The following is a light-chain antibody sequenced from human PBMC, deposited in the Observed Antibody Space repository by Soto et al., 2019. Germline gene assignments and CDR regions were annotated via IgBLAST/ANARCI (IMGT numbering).Light chain of an antibody. V-gene: IGKV1-5*01. CDR3: QQRSYWQIT. J-gene: IGKJ5*01. CDR2: DAS. CDR1: QSISSW. Sequence: DIEMTQSPSTLSASVGDRVTITCRASQSISSWLAWYQQKPGKAPKLLIYDASSLESGVPSRFSGSGSGTEFTLTISSLQPDDFAVYYCQQRSYWQITFGQGTRLEI.